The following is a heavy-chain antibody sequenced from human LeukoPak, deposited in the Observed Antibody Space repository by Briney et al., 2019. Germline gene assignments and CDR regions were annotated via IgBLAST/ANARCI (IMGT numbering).Heavy chain of an antibody. J-gene: IGHJ3*02. Sequence: GGSLRLSCAASEFTFSNYAMNWVRQAPGKGLEWVSAISGRGANTYYADSVKGRFTISRDNSKNTLYLQMNSLRAEDTAVYHCAKVRGYSSGWYDDGFDIWGQGTMVTVSS. CDR3: AKVRGYSSGWYDDGFDI. CDR1: EFTFSNYA. V-gene: IGHV3-23*01. CDR2: ISGRGANT. D-gene: IGHD6-19*01.